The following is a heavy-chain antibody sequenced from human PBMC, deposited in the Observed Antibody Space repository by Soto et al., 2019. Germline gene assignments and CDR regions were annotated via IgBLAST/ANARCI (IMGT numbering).Heavy chain of an antibody. J-gene: IGHJ4*02. V-gene: IGHV3-74*01. D-gene: IGHD3-16*01. CDR3: ARDWSYALNY. Sequence: GGSLRLSCAASGFTFSSSWMHWVRQAPGKGLVWVLHINSDGTDTNYADSVKGRFTISRDNAKNTVYLQMNSLRAEDTAVYYCARDWSYALNYWGQGSLVTVSS. CDR1: GFTFSSSW. CDR2: INSDGTDT.